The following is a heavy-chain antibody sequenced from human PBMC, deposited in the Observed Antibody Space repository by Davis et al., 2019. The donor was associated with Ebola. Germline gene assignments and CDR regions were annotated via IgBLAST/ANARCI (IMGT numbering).Heavy chain of an antibody. CDR1: GFTFSSYW. V-gene: IGHV3-74*01. CDR2: INSDGSST. D-gene: IGHD3-22*01. Sequence: HTGGSLRLSCAASGFTFSSYWMHWVRQAPGKGLVWVSRINSDGSSTSYADSVKGRFTISRDNAKNTLYLQMNSLRAEDTAVYYCARDPYYYDKRLGYYYYGMDVWGQGTTVTVSS. J-gene: IGHJ6*02. CDR3: ARDPYYYDKRLGYYYYGMDV.